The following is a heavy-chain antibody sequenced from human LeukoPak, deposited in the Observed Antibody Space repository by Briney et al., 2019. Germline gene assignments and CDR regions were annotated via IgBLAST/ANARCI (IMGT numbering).Heavy chain of an antibody. D-gene: IGHD4-17*01. CDR1: GFTFSSYS. J-gene: IGHJ4*02. CDR2: ISSSSSYI. CDR3: ASGVTVTGDY. V-gene: IGHV3-21*01. Sequence: RGSLRLSCAASGFTFSSYSMNWVRQAPGEGLWWVSSISSSSSYIYYADSVKGRFTISRDNAKNSLYLQMNSLRAEDTAVYYCASGVTVTGDYWGQGTLVTVSS.